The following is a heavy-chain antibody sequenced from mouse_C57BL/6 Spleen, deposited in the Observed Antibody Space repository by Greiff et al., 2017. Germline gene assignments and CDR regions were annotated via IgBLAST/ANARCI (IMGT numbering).Heavy chain of an antibody. CDR3: ARENYGSSPWAMDY. J-gene: IGHJ4*01. V-gene: IGHV1-52*01. CDR2: IDPSDSET. Sequence: VKLQQPGAELVRPGSSVKLSCKASGYTFTSYWMHWVKQRPIQGLEWIGNIDPSDSETHYNQKFKDKATLTVDKSSSTAYMQLSSLTSEDSAVYYCARENYGSSPWAMDYWGQGTSVTVSS. CDR1: GYTFTSYW. D-gene: IGHD1-1*01.